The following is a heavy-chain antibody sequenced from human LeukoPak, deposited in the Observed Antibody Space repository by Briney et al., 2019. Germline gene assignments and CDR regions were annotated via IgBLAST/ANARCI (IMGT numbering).Heavy chain of an antibody. V-gene: IGHV1-46*01. CDR2: INPSGGST. D-gene: IGHD2-15*01. J-gene: IGHJ1*01. CDR3: ARPPPISYCSGGSCYYQY. CDR1: GYTFTTYY. Sequence: ASVKVSCKASGYTFTTYYMHWVRQAPGQGLEWMGIINPSGGSTSCAQKFQGRVTMTRDTSTSTVYMELSSLRSEDTAVYYCARPPPISYCSGGSCYYQYWGQGTLVTVSS.